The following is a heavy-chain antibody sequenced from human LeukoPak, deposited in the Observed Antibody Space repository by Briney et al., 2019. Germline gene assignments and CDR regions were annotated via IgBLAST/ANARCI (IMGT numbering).Heavy chain of an antibody. D-gene: IGHD3-10*01. Sequence: SQTLSLTCAVSGGSISSGGYSWSWIRQPPGKGLEWIGYIYHSGSTYYNPSLKSRVTISVDRSKNQFSLKLSSVTAADTAVYYCAGAGRLTQNHDAFDIWGQGTMVTVSS. CDR1: GGSISSGGYS. CDR3: AGAGRLTQNHDAFDI. J-gene: IGHJ3*02. V-gene: IGHV4-30-2*01. CDR2: IYHSGST.